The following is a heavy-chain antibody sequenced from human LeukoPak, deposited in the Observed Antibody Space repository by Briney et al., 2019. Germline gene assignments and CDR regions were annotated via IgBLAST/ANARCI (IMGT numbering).Heavy chain of an antibody. CDR2: ISGSGGST. J-gene: IGHJ4*02. D-gene: IGHD2-15*01. CDR1: GFTFSSYA. CDR3: AREVAATKWSSGSYYFDY. V-gene: IGHV3-23*01. Sequence: GALRLSCAASGFTFSSYAMSWVRQAPGKGLEWDSAISGSGGSTYYADSVKGRFTISRDNSKNTLYLQMNSLRAEDTAVYYCAREVAATKWSSGSYYFDYWGQGTLVTVSS.